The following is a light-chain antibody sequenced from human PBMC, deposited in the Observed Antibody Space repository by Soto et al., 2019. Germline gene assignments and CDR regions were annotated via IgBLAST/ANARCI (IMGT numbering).Light chain of an antibody. CDR1: SSDVGKTNG. Sequence: QSALTQPPSVSGSPGQSVAISCTGTSSDVGKTNGVSWYHQPPGTAPKLMIYDVNNRPSGVPDRVSGSKSGNTASLTISGLQAEEQGDYYCSSYTSSSTYVFGTGTKXXV. V-gene: IGLV2-18*02. CDR2: DVN. J-gene: IGLJ1*01. CDR3: SSYTSSSTYV.